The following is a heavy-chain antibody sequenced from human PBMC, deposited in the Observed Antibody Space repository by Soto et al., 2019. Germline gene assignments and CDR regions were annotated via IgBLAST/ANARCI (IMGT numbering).Heavy chain of an antibody. CDR2: ISDSGDSS. CDR1: GFTFSTYA. Sequence: EVQLLESGGGLVEPGGSLRLSCGGSGFTFSTYAMSWVRQAPGKGLERVAGISDSGDSSYHADSVKGRFTISRDNSRTTLYLQMISLRAEDTAVYYCAKGFGSSWSYFDYWGQGALVTVSS. J-gene: IGHJ4*02. V-gene: IGHV3-23*01. D-gene: IGHD6-13*01. CDR3: AKGFGSSWSYFDY.